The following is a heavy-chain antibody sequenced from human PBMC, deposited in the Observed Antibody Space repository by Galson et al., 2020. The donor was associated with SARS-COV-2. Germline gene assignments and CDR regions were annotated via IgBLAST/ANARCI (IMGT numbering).Heavy chain of an antibody. J-gene: IGHJ4*02. Sequence: ETSETLSLTCAINGESINDSYWTWVRQSPGKGLEWIGEINHRGSANYNPSLLSRLTISVDTSKNQFSLKLNSVTAADTAVYYCATKVSVRTLRGGFLDYWGQGILVTVSS. CDR1: GESINDSY. CDR3: ATKVSVRTLRGGFLDY. V-gene: IGHV4-34*01. CDR2: INHRGSA. D-gene: IGHD2-15*01.